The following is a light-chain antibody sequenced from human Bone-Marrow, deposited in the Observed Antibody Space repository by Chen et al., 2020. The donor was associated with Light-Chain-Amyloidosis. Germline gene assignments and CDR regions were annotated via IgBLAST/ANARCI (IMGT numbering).Light chain of an antibody. V-gene: IGLV3-25*03. Sequence: SYELTQPPTVSVSPGQTARITCSGDDLPTKYAYWYQQKPGQAPVLVIHRDTERPSGLSERFSGSSSGTTATLTISGDQAEDEADYPCQSADSSGTYEVIFGGGTKLTVL. CDR3: QSADSSGTYEVI. J-gene: IGLJ2*01. CDR2: RDT. CDR1: DLPTKY.